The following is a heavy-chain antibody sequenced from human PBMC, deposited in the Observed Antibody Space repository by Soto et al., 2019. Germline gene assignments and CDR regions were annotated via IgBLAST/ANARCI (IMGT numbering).Heavy chain of an antibody. CDR3: AIFSSSLAARTYYDFWSGPKNYYYYGMAV. J-gene: IGHJ6*04. CDR2: IYSGGST. V-gene: IGHV3-53*01. D-gene: IGHD3-3*01. CDR1: GFTVSSNY. Sequence: GGSLRLSCAASGFTVSSNYMSWVRQAPGKGLEWVSVIYSGGSTYYADSVKGRFTISRDNSKNTLYLQMNSLRAEDTAVYYCAIFSSSLAARTYYDFWSGPKNYYYYGMAVWAKGPTATVS.